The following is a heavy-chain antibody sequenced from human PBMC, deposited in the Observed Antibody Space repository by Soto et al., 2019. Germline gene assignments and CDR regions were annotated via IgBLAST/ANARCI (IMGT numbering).Heavy chain of an antibody. CDR1: GYTFTSYD. V-gene: IGHV1-8*01. Sequence: VASVKVSCKASGYTFTSYDINWVRQATGQGLEWMGWMNPNSGNTGYAQKFQGRVTMTRNTSISTAYMELSSLRSEDTAVYYCARGSGYCSSTSCPNYYYGMDVWGQGTTVTVSS. CDR3: ARGSGYCSSTSCPNYYYGMDV. J-gene: IGHJ6*02. CDR2: MNPNSGNT. D-gene: IGHD2-2*01.